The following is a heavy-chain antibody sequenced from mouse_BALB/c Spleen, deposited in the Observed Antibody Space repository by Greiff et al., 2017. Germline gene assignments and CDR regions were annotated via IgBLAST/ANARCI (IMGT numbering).Heavy chain of an antibody. CDR3: ARKNLPYAMDY. CDR1: GYTFTDYA. V-gene: IGHV1S137*01. D-gene: IGHD5-1*01. Sequence: VQLQQSGAELVRPGVSVKISCKGSGYTFTDYAMHWVKQSHAKSLEWIGVISTYYGDASYNQKFKGKATMTVDKSSSTAYMELARLTSEDSAIYYCARKNLPYAMDYWGQGTSVTVSS. J-gene: IGHJ4*01. CDR2: ISTYYGDA.